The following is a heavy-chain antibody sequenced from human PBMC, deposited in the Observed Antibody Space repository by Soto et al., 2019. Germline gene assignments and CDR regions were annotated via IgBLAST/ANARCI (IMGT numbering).Heavy chain of an antibody. CDR3: ARSGYSYGPFDY. CDR2: ISGSGGST. D-gene: IGHD5-18*01. CDR1: GFTFSSYA. J-gene: IGHJ4*02. Sequence: GGSLRLSCAASGFTFSSYAMSWVRQAPGKGLEWVSAISGSGGSTYYADSVKGRFTISRDNSKSTLYLQMNSLRAEDTAVYYCARSGYSYGPFDYWGQGTLVTVSS. V-gene: IGHV3-23*01.